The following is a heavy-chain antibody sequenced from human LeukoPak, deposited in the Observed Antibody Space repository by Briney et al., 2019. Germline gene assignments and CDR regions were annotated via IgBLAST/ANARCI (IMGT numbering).Heavy chain of an antibody. CDR1: GYTFTGYN. D-gene: IGHD6-19*01. CDR3: ARGAVAGTGWFDP. V-gene: IGHV1-2*02. J-gene: IGHJ5*02. Sequence: ASVKVSCKASGYTFTGYNMHWVRQAPGQGLEWMGLINPNSGGTNYAQKFQGRVTMTRDTSINTAYMELSKLTSDDTAVYYCARGAVAGTGWFDPWGQGTLVTVSS. CDR2: INPNSGGT.